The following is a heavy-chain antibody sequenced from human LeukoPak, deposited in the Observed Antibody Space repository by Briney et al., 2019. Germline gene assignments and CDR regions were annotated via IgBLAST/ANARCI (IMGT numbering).Heavy chain of an antibody. CDR1: GGSISSSSYY. Sequence: PSGTLSLTCTVSGGSISSSSYYWGWIRQPPGKGLEWIGSIYYSGSTYYNPSLKSRVTISVDTSKNQFSLKLSSVTAADTAVYYCARDSPSPAMVPRGAFDIWGQGTMVTVSS. D-gene: IGHD5-18*01. CDR3: ARDSPSPAMVPRGAFDI. J-gene: IGHJ3*02. CDR2: IYYSGST. V-gene: IGHV4-39*07.